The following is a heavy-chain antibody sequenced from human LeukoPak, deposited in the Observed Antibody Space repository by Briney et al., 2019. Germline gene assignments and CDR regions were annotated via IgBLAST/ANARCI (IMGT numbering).Heavy chain of an antibody. CDR3: ASPLLPPYGDYASGGFQH. CDR2: IKQDGSEK. CDR1: GFTFSSYW. J-gene: IGHJ1*01. D-gene: IGHD4-17*01. V-gene: IGHV3-7*03. Sequence: PGGSLRLSCAASGFTFSSYWMSWVRQAPGKGLEWVANIKQDGSEKYYVDSVKGRFTISRDNAKNSLYLQMNSLRAEDTAVYYCASPLLPPYGDYASGGFQHWGQGTLVTVSS.